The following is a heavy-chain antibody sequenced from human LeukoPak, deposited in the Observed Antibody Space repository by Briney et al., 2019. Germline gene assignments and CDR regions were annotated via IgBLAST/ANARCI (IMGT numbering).Heavy chain of an antibody. Sequence: GGSLRLSCAASGLTFRNYAMNWVRQAPGKGLEWVAFIRDDGSTRYYADSVKGRFTVSRDNPKNTLYLQMDSLRTEDTAVYYCAKVPHSWGLFDSWGQGTLVTVSS. D-gene: IGHD3-16*01. CDR2: IRDDGSTR. J-gene: IGHJ4*02. CDR1: GLTFRNYA. CDR3: AKVPHSWGLFDS. V-gene: IGHV3-30*02.